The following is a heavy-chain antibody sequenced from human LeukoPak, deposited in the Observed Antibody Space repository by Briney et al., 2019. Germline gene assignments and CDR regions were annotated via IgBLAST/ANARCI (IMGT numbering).Heavy chain of an antibody. V-gene: IGHV3-30*04. Sequence: GGSLRLSCAASGFTFSSYAMHWVRQAPGKGLEWVAVISYDGSNKYYADSVKGRFTISRDNSKNTLYLQMNSLRAEDTAVYYCARDRGYPLRLGGGMDVWGQGTTVTVSS. CDR1: GFTFSSYA. D-gene: IGHD3-16*01. CDR2: ISYDGSNK. CDR3: ARDRGYPLRLGGGMDV. J-gene: IGHJ6*02.